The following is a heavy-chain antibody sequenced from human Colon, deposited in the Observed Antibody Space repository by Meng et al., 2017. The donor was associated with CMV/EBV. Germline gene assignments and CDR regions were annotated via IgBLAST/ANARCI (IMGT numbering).Heavy chain of an antibody. CDR3: VRGRGYDSSGYKGHMDV. D-gene: IGHD3-22*01. Sequence: IAGGDYYCNWNRQNPGKGLEWIGNIYNSGSTYYNPSLNSRVTIAVDTSKEQFSLKMTSVTAADTAVYFCVRGRGYDSSGYKGHMDVWGLGTTVTVSS. CDR1: IAGGDYY. J-gene: IGHJ6*02. V-gene: IGHV4-30-4*06. CDR2: IYNSGST.